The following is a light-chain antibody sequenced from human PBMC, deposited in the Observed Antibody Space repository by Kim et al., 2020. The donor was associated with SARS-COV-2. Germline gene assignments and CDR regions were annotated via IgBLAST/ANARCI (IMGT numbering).Light chain of an antibody. V-gene: IGLV3-1*01. Sequence: VSPGQTASITCSGDKLGYKYACWYQQKPGQSPVLVIYQDSKRPSGIPERFSGSNSANTATLTISGTQAMDEADYYCQAWDSSTAVFGGGTQLTVL. CDR3: QAWDSSTAV. J-gene: IGLJ2*01. CDR1: KLGYKY. CDR2: QDS.